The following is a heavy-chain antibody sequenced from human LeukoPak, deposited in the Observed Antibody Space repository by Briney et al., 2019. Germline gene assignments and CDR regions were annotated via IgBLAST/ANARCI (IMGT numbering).Heavy chain of an antibody. CDR2: IYYSGST. D-gene: IGHD6-13*01. CDR1: GGSISSSSYY. V-gene: IGHV4-39*01. Sequence: SETLSLTCTVSGGSISSSSYYWGWIRQPPGKGLEWIGSIYYSGSTYYNPSLKSRVTISVDTSKNQFSLKLSSVTAADTAVYYCASPYSHDAFDIWGQGTTVTVSS. J-gene: IGHJ3*02. CDR3: ASPYSHDAFDI.